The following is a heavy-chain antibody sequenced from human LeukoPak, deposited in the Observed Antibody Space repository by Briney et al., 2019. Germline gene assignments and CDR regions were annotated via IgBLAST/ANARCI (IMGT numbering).Heavy chain of an antibody. CDR2: TIPIFGTA. CDR1: GGTFSSYA. J-gene: IGHJ4*02. Sequence: SVKVSCKASGGTFSSYAISWVRQAPGQGLEWMGGTIPIFGTANYAQKFQGRVTITADKSTSTAYMELSSLRSEDTAVYYCATHSGYSYGFLDYWGQGTLVTVSS. CDR3: ATHSGYSYGFLDY. V-gene: IGHV1-69*06. D-gene: IGHD5-18*01.